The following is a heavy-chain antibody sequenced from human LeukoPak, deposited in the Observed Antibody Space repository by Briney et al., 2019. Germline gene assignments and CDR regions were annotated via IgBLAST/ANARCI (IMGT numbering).Heavy chain of an antibody. CDR3: ARGTYYYDFFSTGWADY. Sequence: GGSLRLSCAASGFTFSSYWMSWVRQAPGKGLEWVANIKQDGSEEYYVDSVKGRFTISRDNAKNSLYLQMNSLRAEDTAVYYCARGTYYYDFFSTGWADYWGQGTLVTVSS. D-gene: IGHD3-22*01. CDR2: IKQDGSEE. J-gene: IGHJ4*02. CDR1: GFTFSSYW. V-gene: IGHV3-7*01.